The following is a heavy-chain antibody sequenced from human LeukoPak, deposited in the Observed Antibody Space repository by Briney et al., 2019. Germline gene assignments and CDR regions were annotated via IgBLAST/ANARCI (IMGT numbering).Heavy chain of an antibody. CDR1: GGSISSGGYS. J-gene: IGHJ4*02. Sequence: SETLSLTCAVSGGSISSGGYSWGWIRQPPGKGLEWIGYIYHSGSTYYNPSLKSRVTISVDRSKNQFSLKLSSVTAADTAVYYCAREWYGFDYWGQGTLVTVSS. V-gene: IGHV4-30-2*01. CDR3: AREWYGFDY. D-gene: IGHD2-15*01. CDR2: IYHSGST.